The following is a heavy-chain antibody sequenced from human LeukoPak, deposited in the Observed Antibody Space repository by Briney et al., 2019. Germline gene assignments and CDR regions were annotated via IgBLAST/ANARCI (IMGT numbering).Heavy chain of an antibody. J-gene: IGHJ5*02. CDR3: ARVERYYYSSGYYP. CDR2: ISAYNGTT. CDR1: DYRFASYG. V-gene: IGHV1-18*01. D-gene: IGHD3-22*01. Sequence: ASVKVSCKASDYRFASYGITWVRRAPGQGLEWMGWISAYNGTTNTAQKLQGRFTMTTDTSTDTAYMELRSLRSDDTAVYYCARVERYYYSSGYYPWGQGTLVTVSS.